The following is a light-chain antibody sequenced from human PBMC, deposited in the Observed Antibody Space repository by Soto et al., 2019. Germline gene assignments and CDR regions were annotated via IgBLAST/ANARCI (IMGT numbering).Light chain of an antibody. Sequence: IQLTQSPSSLSASVGDRVTITCRASQGISSYLAWYQQKPGQAPKLLIYAASTLQSGVPSRFSGSGSGTDFTLTISSLQPEDVATYYCQQLNSYPPTFGGGTKVEIK. J-gene: IGKJ4*01. CDR2: AAS. V-gene: IGKV1-9*01. CDR3: QQLNSYPPT. CDR1: QGISSY.